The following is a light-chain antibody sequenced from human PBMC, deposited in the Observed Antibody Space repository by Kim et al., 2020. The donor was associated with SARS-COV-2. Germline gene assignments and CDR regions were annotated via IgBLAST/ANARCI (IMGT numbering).Light chain of an antibody. CDR2: ATS. CDR3: QQYGTSPFN. J-gene: IGKJ2*01. CDR1: QSVSTSV. V-gene: IGKV3-20*01. Sequence: EIVLTQSPGTLSLSPGERATLSCRASQSVSTSVLAWYQQKPGQAPRLLIYATSGRATGIPDRFSGSGSGTDFTLTINRLEPEDSAVYSCQQYGTSPFNFGQGTKLEIK.